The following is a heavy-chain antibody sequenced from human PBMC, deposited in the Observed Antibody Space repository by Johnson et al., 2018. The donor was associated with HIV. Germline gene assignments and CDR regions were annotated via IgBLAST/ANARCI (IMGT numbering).Heavy chain of an antibody. V-gene: IGHV3-23*04. CDR2: IGASGGRT. D-gene: IGHD1-1*01. J-gene: IGHJ3*02. Sequence: EKLVESGGGVVRPGGSLRLSCAASGFTFDDYAMHWVRQAPGKGLEWVSAIGASGGRTFYADSVKGRFTISRDNFKNTLYLQMNGLRPEDTAVYYCAKEDPWRRAFDIWGQGTVVTVSS. CDR3: AKEDPWRRAFDI. CDR1: GFTFDDYA.